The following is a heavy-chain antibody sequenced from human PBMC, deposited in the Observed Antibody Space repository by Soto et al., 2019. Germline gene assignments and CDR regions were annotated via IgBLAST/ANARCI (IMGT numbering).Heavy chain of an antibody. V-gene: IGHV1-46*01. J-gene: IGHJ4*02. CDR2: INPLPTSGST. CDR1: GYIFTNYY. CDR3: PRDLAAAAY. D-gene: IGHD6-13*01. Sequence: ASVKVSCKASGYIFTNYYIHWVRQAPGQGLEWMAIINPLPTSGSTNYAQKFQGRVTVTRDTSTSTVYLELSSLRSDDTAVYYCPRDLAAAAYWGQGTLGTGFS.